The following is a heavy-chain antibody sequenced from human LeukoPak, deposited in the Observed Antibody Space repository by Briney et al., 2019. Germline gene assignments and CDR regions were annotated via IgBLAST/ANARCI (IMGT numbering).Heavy chain of an antibody. D-gene: IGHD6-13*01. CDR2: INGDGGST. CDR3: ARGPRIAYYGVDV. Sequence: PGGSLRLSCAASDFTFSSYWMHWVRQAPGKGLVWVLRINGDGGSTTYADSVKGRFTISRDNAKNTLYLQMNSLRAEDTAMYYCARGPRIAYYGVDVWGKGTTVTVSS. V-gene: IGHV3-74*03. J-gene: IGHJ6*04. CDR1: DFTFSSYW.